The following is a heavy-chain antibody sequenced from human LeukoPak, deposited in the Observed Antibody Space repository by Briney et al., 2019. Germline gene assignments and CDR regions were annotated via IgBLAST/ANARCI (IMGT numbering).Heavy chain of an antibody. CDR1: GFTFSSYA. CDR2: ISGSGGST. CDR3: AKATKYISGWYDWYFDL. J-gene: IGHJ2*01. Sequence: GGSLRLSCAASGFTFSSYAMSWVRQAPGKGLEWVSAISGSGGSTYYADSVKGRFTISRDNSNNTLLLQMNSLRVEDTAVYYCAKATKYISGWYDWYFDLWGRGTLVTVSS. V-gene: IGHV3-23*01. D-gene: IGHD6-19*01.